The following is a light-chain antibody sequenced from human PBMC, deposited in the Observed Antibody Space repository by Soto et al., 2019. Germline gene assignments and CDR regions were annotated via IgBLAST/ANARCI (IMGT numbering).Light chain of an antibody. Sequence: ILMTQTPESLSITPGRPASVSCKSSQSLLHSDGKTFFYWYLQRPGQPPQLLIYEVSNRFSGVPDRFSGSGSGTEFTLTISSLQPEDFATYYCQQSYSPSITVGQGTRLAIK. CDR3: QQSYSPSIT. V-gene: IGKV2D-29*01. J-gene: IGKJ5*01. CDR1: QSLLHSDGKTF. CDR2: EVS.